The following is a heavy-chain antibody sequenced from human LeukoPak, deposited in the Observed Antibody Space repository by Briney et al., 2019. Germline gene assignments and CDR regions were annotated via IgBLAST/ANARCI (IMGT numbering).Heavy chain of an antibody. J-gene: IGHJ3*02. V-gene: IGHV4-39*07. Sequence: PSETLSLTCTVSGGSTSSSSYYWAWIRQPPGKGLEWIGSVYYSGSTYYNPSLKSRVTMSVDTSKNQFSLKLSSVTAADTAVYYRTRRVATTGIYAFDIWGQGTMVTVSS. CDR1: GGSTSSSSYY. CDR3: TRRVATTGIYAFDI. D-gene: IGHD1-1*01. CDR2: VYYSGST.